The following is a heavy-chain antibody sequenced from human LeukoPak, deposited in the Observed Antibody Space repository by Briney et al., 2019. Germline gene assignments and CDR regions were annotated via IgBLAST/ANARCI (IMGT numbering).Heavy chain of an antibody. CDR1: GDYW. Sequence: GGSLRLSCAASGDYWMHWVRQAPGKGLVWVSHINSDGSWTSYADSVKGRFTISKDNAKNTVYLQMNNLGAEDTAVYYCVSFYETYWGRGTLVTVSS. CDR3: VSFYETY. D-gene: IGHD2-2*01. V-gene: IGHV3-74*01. J-gene: IGHJ4*02. CDR2: INSDGSWT.